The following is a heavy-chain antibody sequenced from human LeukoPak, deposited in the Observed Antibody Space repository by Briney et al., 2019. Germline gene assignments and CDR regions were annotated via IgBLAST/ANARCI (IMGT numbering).Heavy chain of an antibody. J-gene: IGHJ4*02. CDR3: ARVGSDGSYFDS. CDR2: IYSSGNT. D-gene: IGHD1-26*01. CDR1: GHSITNYY. Sequence: KPSETLSLTCTVSGHSITNYYWSWIRQPAGKGLEWIGRIYSSGNTNCNPSLQSRVTMSVDASKNQFSLKLSSVTAADTAVYYCARVGSDGSYFDSWGQGTLVTVSS. V-gene: IGHV4-4*07.